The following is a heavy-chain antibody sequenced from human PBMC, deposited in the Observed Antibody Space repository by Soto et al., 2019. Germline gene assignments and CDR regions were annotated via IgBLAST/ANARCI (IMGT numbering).Heavy chain of an antibody. CDR3: VRGGGGGLFEN. Sequence: PGWSLRLSCATSGFPFNDYYMTWIRQAPGKGLEWLSHISPKSTFRNYADSVKGRFTISRDNTESSLFLQMNSLGVDDTAVYSCVRGGGGGLFENWGQGVLVTVSS. J-gene: IGHJ4*02. CDR2: ISPKSTFR. CDR1: GFPFNDYY. D-gene: IGHD2-21*01. V-gene: IGHV3-11*06.